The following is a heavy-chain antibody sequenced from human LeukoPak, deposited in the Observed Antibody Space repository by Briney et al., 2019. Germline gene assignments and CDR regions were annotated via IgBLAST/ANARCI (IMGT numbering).Heavy chain of an antibody. Sequence: GGSLRLSCAASGFTFSSYGMHWVRQAPGKGLEWVTFIRYDGSNKYYADSVKGRFTISRDNSKNTLYLQMNSLRAEDTAVYYCARDSQYYGGSAFDIWGQGTMVTVSS. CDR3: ARDSQYYGGSAFDI. J-gene: IGHJ3*02. CDR1: GFTFSSYG. D-gene: IGHD4-23*01. CDR2: IRYDGSNK. V-gene: IGHV3-30*02.